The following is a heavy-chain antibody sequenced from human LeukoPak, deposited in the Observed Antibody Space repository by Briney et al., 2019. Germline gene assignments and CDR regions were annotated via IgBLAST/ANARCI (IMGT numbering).Heavy chain of an antibody. Sequence: SETLSLTCTVSGGSIISSRYYWGWIRQPPGKGLEWIGSISYSGRTFYNPSLESRVTISVDTSNNQFSLKMSSVTAADTAMYYCARDSSGWLNDWFDPWGQGTLVTVSP. CDR2: ISYSGRT. V-gene: IGHV4-39*02. CDR1: GGSIISSRYY. CDR3: ARDSSGWLNDWFDP. D-gene: IGHD6-19*01. J-gene: IGHJ5*02.